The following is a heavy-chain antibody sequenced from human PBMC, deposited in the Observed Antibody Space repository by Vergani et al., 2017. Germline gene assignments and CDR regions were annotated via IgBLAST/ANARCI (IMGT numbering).Heavy chain of an antibody. Sequence: QVQLQQWGGGLLKPSETLSLTCVVNGGSFTSYHWTWIRQSPGEGLEWVGDIDHTGRPDYNPSLMSRLTMSVDKSRNQFSLTINSVTATDTAIYFCARVNTETNGHLYYYYYMDVWGQGTAVTVS. V-gene: IGHV4-34*01. D-gene: IGHD4-11*01. J-gene: IGHJ6*03. CDR3: ARVNTETNGHLYYYYYMDV. CDR2: IDHTGRP. CDR1: GGSFTSYH.